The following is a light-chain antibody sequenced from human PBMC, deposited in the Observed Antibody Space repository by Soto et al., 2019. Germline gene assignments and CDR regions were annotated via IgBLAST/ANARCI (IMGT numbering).Light chain of an antibody. Sequence: DIQMTQSPSTLSASVGDRVTIICRASQTISTWLAWYQQKPGKAPKLLMYDASRLESGVPSRFSGSGSGTEFTLTISSLQPDDVATYYCQQYNTYWTFGQGTKVEIK. CDR3: QQYNTYWT. V-gene: IGKV1-5*02. CDR2: DAS. CDR1: QTISTW. J-gene: IGKJ1*01.